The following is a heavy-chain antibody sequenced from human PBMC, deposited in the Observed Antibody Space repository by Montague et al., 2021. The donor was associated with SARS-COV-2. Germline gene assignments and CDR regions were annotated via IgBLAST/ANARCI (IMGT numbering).Heavy chain of an antibody. Sequence: QSGAEVKKPGESLKISCKGSGNTFDTYWIGWVRQMPGKGLEWMGIIYPGDSDTRYSATFQGQVTISADKSIATAYLQWSSLKASDTAIYYCATSGAGEYGDYSPYFDYWGQGTLVTVS. CDR3: ATSGAGEYGDYSPYFDY. CDR2: IYPGDSDT. CDR1: GNTFDTYW. D-gene: IGHD4-17*01. V-gene: IGHV5-51*01. J-gene: IGHJ4*02.